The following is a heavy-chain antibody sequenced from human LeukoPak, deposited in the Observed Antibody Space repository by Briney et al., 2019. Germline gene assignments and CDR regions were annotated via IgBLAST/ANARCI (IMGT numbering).Heavy chain of an antibody. CDR2: ISGSDGST. J-gene: IGHJ3*02. CDR1: GFTFSSYG. V-gene: IGHV3-23*01. CDR3: AKCSGGSCYNAFDI. D-gene: IGHD2-15*01. Sequence: QSGGSLRLSCAASGFTFSSYGMSWVRQAPGKGLEWVSAISGSDGSTYYADSVKGRFTISRDNSKNTLYLQMNSLRAEDTAVYYCAKCSGGSCYNAFDIWGQGTMVTVSS.